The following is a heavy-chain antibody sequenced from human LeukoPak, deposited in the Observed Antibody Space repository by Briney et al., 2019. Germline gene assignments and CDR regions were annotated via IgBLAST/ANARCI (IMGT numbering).Heavy chain of an antibody. V-gene: IGHV1-18*01. CDR2: ISAYNGNT. Sequence: ASVKVSCKASGYTFTSYGISWVRQAPGQGLEWMGWISAYNGNTNYAQKLQGRVTMTTDTSASTAYMELRSLRSDDTAVYYCARDSITIFGVDHYGMDVWGQGTTVTLSS. J-gene: IGHJ6*02. CDR1: GYTFTSYG. CDR3: ARDSITIFGVDHYGMDV. D-gene: IGHD3-3*01.